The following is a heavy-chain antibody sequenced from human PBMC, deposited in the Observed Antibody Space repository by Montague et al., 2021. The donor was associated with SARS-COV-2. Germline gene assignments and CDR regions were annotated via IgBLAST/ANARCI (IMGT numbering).Heavy chain of an antibody. V-gene: IGHV4-59*08. J-gene: IGHJ3*02. CDR1: GGSINSFY. CDR2: IYYSGGT. CDR3: ARVTTKRTRYGSGSYRGFDAFDI. Sequence: SETLSLTCTVSGGSINSFYWGWVRQPPGKGLEWIGYIYYSGGTNYNPSLKSRVTISVDTSKNQFSLKLSSVTAADTAVYYCARVTTKRTRYGSGSYRGFDAFDIWGQGTMVTVSS. D-gene: IGHD3-10*01.